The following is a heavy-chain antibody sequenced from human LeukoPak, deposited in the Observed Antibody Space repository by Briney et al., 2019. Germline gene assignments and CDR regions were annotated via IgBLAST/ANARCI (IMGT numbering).Heavy chain of an antibody. CDR3: ARPDRVELRPLGTPPTDY. Sequence: SETLSLTCTVSGGSISSSSYYWGWIRQPPGKGLEWIGSIYYSGSTYYNPSLKSRVTISVDTSKNQFSLKLSSVTAADTAVYYCARPDRVELRPLGTPPTDYWGQGTLVTVSS. CDR1: GGSISSSSYY. V-gene: IGHV4-39*01. J-gene: IGHJ4*02. D-gene: IGHD1-7*01. CDR2: IYYSGST.